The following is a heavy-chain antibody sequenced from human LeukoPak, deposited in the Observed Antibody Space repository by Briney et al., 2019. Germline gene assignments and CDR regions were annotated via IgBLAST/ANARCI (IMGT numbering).Heavy chain of an antibody. V-gene: IGHV4-4*09. CDR3: ARLTYSNRSYHFDS. CDR1: GGSINSYY. J-gene: IGHJ4*02. CDR2: KYTSGRT. D-gene: IGHD6-13*01. Sequence: AETLSLTCSVSGGSINSYYWSWIRQPPGKGLEGIGYKYTSGRTKYNPSLKRRVNISVDTSKKQISLKQVYAPAEDTAAHYCARLTYSNRSYHFDSWGQGTLVTVSS.